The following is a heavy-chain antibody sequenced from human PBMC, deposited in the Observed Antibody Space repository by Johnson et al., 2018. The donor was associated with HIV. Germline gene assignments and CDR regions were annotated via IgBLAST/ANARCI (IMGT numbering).Heavy chain of an antibody. J-gene: IGHJ3*02. Sequence: VQLVESGGGVVQPGRSLRLSCAASGFTFSSYAMHWVRQAPGKGLEWVAVISYDGSSKYYAESVKGRFTISRDNFKNTLYLQMNSLKVEDTAVYYCARGAAFDIWGQGTMIIVSS. CDR1: GFTFSSYA. V-gene: IGHV3-30*14. CDR3: ARGAAFDI. CDR2: ISYDGSSK.